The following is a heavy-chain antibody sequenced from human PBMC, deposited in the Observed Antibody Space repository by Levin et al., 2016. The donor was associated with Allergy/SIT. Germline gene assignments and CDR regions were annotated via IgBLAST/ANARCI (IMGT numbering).Heavy chain of an antibody. D-gene: IGHD3-16*01. Sequence: GESLKISCAASGFTFSSYGMHWVRQAPGKGLEWVAVIWYDGSNKYYADSVKGRFTISRDNSKNTLYLQMNSLRAEDTAVYYCARALSDYVWGSPAVRWGQGTLVTVSS. CDR2: IWYDGSNK. J-gene: IGHJ4*02. CDR3: ARALSDYVWGSPAVR. CDR1: GFTFSSYG. V-gene: IGHV3-33*01.